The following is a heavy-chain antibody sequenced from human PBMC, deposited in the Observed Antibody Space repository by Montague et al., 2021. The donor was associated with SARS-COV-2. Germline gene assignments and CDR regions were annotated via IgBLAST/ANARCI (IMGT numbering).Heavy chain of an antibody. D-gene: IGHD3-10*01. CDR3: AHRRLLSGCFDP. Sequence: PALVKPTQTLTLTCTFSGFSLSTSGVGVGRIRQPPGKALEWLALIYWDDDKRYSPSLKSRLTITKDTSKNQVVLTMTNMDPVDTATYYRAHRRLLSGCFDPWGQGTLVTVSS. CDR1: GFSLSTSGVG. CDR2: IYWDDDK. J-gene: IGHJ5*02. V-gene: IGHV2-5*02.